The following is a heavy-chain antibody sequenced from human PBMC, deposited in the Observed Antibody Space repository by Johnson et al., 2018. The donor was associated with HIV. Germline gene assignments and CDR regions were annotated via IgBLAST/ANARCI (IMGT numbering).Heavy chain of an antibody. Sequence: VESGGGVVQPGRSLRLSCAASGFTFSSYAMHWVRPAPGKGLEWVAVISYDGSNKYYADSVKGRFTISRDNSKNTLYLQMNSLRAEDTAVYYCAKEEDIWRLGLYRAFDIWG. CDR1: GFTFSSYA. D-gene: IGHD2-15*01. CDR3: AKEEDIWRLGLYRAFDI. J-gene: IGHJ3*02. V-gene: IGHV3-30-3*01. CDR2: ISYDGSNK.